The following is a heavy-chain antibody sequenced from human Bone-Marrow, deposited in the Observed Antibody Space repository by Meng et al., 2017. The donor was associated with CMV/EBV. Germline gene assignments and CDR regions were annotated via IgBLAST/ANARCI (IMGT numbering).Heavy chain of an antibody. V-gene: IGHV1-69*05. Sequence: SVKVSCKASGGTFSSYAISWVRQAPGQGLEWMGGIIPIFGTANYAQKFQGRVTITTDESTSTAYMELSSLRSEDTAVYYCTRSSNVDIVATTLDYWGQGTRVTVSS. CDR2: IIPIFGTA. CDR3: TRSSNVDIVATTLDY. D-gene: IGHD5-12*01. J-gene: IGHJ4*02. CDR1: GGTFSSYA.